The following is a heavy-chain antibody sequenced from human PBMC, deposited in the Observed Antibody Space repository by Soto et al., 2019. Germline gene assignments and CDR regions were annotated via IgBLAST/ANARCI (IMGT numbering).Heavy chain of an antibody. J-gene: IGHJ5*02. V-gene: IGHV1-18*01. CDR3: ASLDDGAHCSSTSCYDWFDP. Sequence: ASVKVSCKASGYTFTTYGISWVRQAPGQGLEWMGWISGYNGHTKYAQKFQGRVTMTTDTSTSTVYMDLRSLRSDDTAVYYCASLDDGAHCSSTSCYDWFDPWG. CDR2: ISGYNGHT. D-gene: IGHD2-2*01. CDR1: GYTFTTYG.